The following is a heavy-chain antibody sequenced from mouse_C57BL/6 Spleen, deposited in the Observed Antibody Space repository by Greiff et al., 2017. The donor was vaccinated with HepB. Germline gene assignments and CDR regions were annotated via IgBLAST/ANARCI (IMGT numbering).Heavy chain of an antibody. V-gene: IGHV7-3*01. D-gene: IGHD2-3*01. CDR1: GFTFTDYY. CDR3: ARLDGYYWYFDV. Sequence: DVQLVESGGGLVQPGSSLSLSCAASGFTFTDYYMSWVRQPPGKALEWLGFIRNKANGYTTEYSASVKGRFTISRDNSQSILYLQMNALRAEDSATYYCARLDGYYWYFDVWGTGTTVTVSS. CDR2: IRNKANGYTT. J-gene: IGHJ1*03.